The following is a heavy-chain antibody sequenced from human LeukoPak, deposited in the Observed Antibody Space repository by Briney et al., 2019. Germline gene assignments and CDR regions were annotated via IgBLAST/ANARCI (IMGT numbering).Heavy chain of an antibody. CDR1: GFTFTNYA. CDR3: AKRPTWELPNPYYFDY. J-gene: IGHJ4*02. CDR2: ISDSGTST. D-gene: IGHD1-26*01. Sequence: PGGSLRLSCAASGFTFTNYAMSWVRQAPGRGLEWVSAISDSGTSTYYADSVKGRFTVSRGNSKNTLYLQMNSLRADDTAVYYCAKRPTWELPNPYYFDYWGQGTLVTVSS. V-gene: IGHV3-23*01.